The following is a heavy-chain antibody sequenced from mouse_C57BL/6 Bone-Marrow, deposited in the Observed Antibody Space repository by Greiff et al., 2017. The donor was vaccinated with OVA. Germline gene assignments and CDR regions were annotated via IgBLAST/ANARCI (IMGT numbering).Heavy chain of an antibody. V-gene: IGHV1-81*01. J-gene: IGHJ2*01. D-gene: IGHD1-1*01. CDR1: GYTFTSYG. CDR2: IYPRSGNT. CDR3: ATDGSSYNLDY. Sequence: QVQLQQSGAELARPGASVKLSCKASGYTFTSYGISWVKQRTGQGLEWIGEIYPRSGNTYYNEKFKGKATLTADKSSSTAYMELRSLTSEDSAVYFCATDGSSYNLDYWGQGTTLTVSS.